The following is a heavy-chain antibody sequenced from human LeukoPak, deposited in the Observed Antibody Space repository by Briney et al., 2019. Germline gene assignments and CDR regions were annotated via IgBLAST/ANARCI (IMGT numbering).Heavy chain of an antibody. J-gene: IGHJ4*02. CDR3: VSSYCSGETCYEHDY. CDR1: GFSFSTYW. CDR2: INEDGSQQ. D-gene: IGHD2-15*01. V-gene: IGHV3-7*01. Sequence: GGSLRLSCLGSGFSFSTYWMSWVRQGPAKGLEWVANINEDGSQQYYVGSVEGRFTISRDNAKNSLHLQMNRLRAEDTAVYFCVSSYCSGETCYEHDYWGQGTLVTVSS.